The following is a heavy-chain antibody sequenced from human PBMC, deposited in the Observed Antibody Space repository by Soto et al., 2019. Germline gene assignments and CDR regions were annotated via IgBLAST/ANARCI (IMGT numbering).Heavy chain of an antibody. J-gene: IGHJ4*02. CDR3: ARGRASGSYYLLDY. D-gene: IGHD3-10*01. Sequence: ASVKVSCKASGNTFTRYDINWVRQATGHGLEWMGWINPNSGNIGYAQKFQGRVTMTRDTAIRTAYMEVSRLRSDDTAVYYCARGRASGSYYLLDYWGQGTLVTVSS. V-gene: IGHV1-8*01. CDR1: GNTFTRYD. CDR2: INPNSGNI.